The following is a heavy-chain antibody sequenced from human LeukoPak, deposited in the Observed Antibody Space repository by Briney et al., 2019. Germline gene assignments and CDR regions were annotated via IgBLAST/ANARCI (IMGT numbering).Heavy chain of an antibody. D-gene: IGHD6-13*01. V-gene: IGHV4-59*08. Sequence: PSETLSLTCTVSGGSINSYYWSWIRQPPGKGLEWIGYIYYSGSTNYNPSLESRVTMSVDTSKHQFSLKLRSVTAADTAVYYCARHGQQHLSPFDYWGQGSLVTVSS. CDR3: ARHGQQHLSPFDY. J-gene: IGHJ4*02. CDR2: IYYSGST. CDR1: GGSINSYY.